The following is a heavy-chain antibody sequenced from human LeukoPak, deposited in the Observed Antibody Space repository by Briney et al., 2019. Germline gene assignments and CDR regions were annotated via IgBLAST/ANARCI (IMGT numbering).Heavy chain of an antibody. Sequence: PSETLSLTCTVSGGSTSSYYWSWIRQPPGKGLEWIGYIYYSGSTNHNPSLKRRVTISVDTSKNQFSPKLSSVTAADTAVYYCATLTYCSGGSCFPKYFQHWGQGTLVAVSS. V-gene: IGHV4-59*08. CDR1: GGSTSSYY. CDR2: IYYSGST. J-gene: IGHJ1*01. CDR3: ATLTYCSGGSCFPKYFQH. D-gene: IGHD2-15*01.